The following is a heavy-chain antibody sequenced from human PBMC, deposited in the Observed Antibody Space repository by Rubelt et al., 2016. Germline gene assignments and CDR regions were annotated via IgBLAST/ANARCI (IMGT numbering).Heavy chain of an antibody. J-gene: IGHJ3*01. Sequence: EVQLLESGGDLVQPGRSLRLSCTTSGFNFGDYVMSWFRQAPGRGLEWVGFIRNKPHGGKPEDAASVKGRIILSRDDARGITFLKMNNLETVDTALYFCSRDSWGRPVGPGLAPDAFDVWGPGAMVIVSS. V-gene: IGHV3-49*03. CDR3: SRDSWGRPVGPGLAPDAFDV. CDR1: GFNFGDYV. D-gene: IGHD1-26*01. CDR2: IRNKPHGGKP.